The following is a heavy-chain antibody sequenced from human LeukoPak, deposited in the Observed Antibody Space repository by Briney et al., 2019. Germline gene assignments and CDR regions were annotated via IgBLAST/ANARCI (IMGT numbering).Heavy chain of an antibody. Sequence: PGGSLRLSCAASGFTLSSYWMSWVRQAPGKGLEWVANIKQNGSEKYYVDSVKGRFTISRDNAKNSLYLQMNSLRAEDTAVYYCARDTVREYCSGGSCYVDYWGQGTLVTVSS. D-gene: IGHD2-15*01. V-gene: IGHV3-7*01. J-gene: IGHJ4*02. CDR2: IKQNGSEK. CDR3: ARDTVREYCSGGSCYVDY. CDR1: GFTLSSYW.